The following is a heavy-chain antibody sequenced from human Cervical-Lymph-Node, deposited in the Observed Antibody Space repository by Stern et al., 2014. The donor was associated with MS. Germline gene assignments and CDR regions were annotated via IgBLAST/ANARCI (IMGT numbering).Heavy chain of an antibody. CDR1: GYTFTSHY. CDR2: INPSTGSS. J-gene: IGHJ4*02. Sequence: QVQLGQSGPEVQKPGASVRISCKASGYTFTSHYMHWVRQASGQGLEWMGLINPSTGSSIYAQRFQGRLAMTRDTSSTTVYLELTTLTSEETALYFCARDVARKYYFDYWGQGTLVTVSS. D-gene: IGHD2-21*01. CDR3: ARDVARKYYFDY. V-gene: IGHV1-46*01.